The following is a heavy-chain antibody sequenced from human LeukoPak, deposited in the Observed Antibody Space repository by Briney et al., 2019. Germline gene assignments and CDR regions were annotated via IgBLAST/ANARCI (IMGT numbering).Heavy chain of an antibody. CDR2: INPNSGGT. CDR1: GYTFTGYY. J-gene: IGHJ6*03. V-gene: IGHV1-2*02. D-gene: IGHD2-15*01. Sequence: ASVKVSCKASGYTFTGYYMHWVRQAPGQGLEWMGWINPNSGGTNYAQKFQGRVTMTRDTSISTAYMELSRLRSDDTAVYYCARSISQYCSGGSCYYYYMDVWGKGTTVTVSS. CDR3: ARSISQYCSGGSCYYYYMDV.